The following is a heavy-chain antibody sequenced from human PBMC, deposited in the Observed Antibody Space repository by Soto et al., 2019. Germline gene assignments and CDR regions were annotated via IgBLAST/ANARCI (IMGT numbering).Heavy chain of an antibody. D-gene: IGHD3-22*01. CDR3: ARDGFGYDSSGY. Sequence: QVPLVQSGAEVKKPGSSVKVSCKASGGTFSSYTISWVRQAPGQGLEWMGRIIPILGIANYAQKFQGRVTITADKSTSTAYMELSSLRSEDTAVYYCARDGFGYDSSGYWGQGTLVTVSS. J-gene: IGHJ4*02. CDR1: GGTFSSYT. V-gene: IGHV1-69*08. CDR2: IIPILGIA.